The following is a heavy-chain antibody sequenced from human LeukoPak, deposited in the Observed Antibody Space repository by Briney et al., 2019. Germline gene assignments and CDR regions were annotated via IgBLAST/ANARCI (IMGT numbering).Heavy chain of an antibody. CDR3: ARDPALEGTEDYRDFGGVESVDAFDV. V-gene: IGHV1-18*01. D-gene: IGHD4-23*01. Sequence: ASVKVSCKASGYTFTSYGISWVRQAPGQGLEWMGWISAYNGNTNYAQKFQDRVTMTADTSTGTAYMELSSLTSDDTAMYYCARDPALEGTEDYRDFGGVESVDAFDVWGQGTMVTVFS. J-gene: IGHJ3*01. CDR2: ISAYNGNT. CDR1: GYTFTSYG.